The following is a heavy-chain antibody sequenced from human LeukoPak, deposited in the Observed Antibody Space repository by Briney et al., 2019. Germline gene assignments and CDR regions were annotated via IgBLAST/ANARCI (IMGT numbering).Heavy chain of an antibody. CDR2: INHSGST. V-gene: IGHV4-34*01. CDR1: GGSFSVYY. CDR3: ARGIVGATWFDP. D-gene: IGHD1-26*01. J-gene: IGHJ5*02. Sequence: KTSETLSLTCAVYGGSFSVYYWSWIRQPPGKGLEWIGEINHSGSTNYNPSLKSRVTIPVDTSKNQFSLKLSSVTAADTAVYYCARGIVGATWFDPWGQGTLVTVSS.